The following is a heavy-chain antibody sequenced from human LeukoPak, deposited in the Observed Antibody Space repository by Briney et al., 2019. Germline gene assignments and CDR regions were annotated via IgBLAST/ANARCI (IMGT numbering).Heavy chain of an antibody. CDR2: ISYDGSNK. J-gene: IGHJ4*02. CDR1: GFTFSSYA. V-gene: IGHV3-30*04. D-gene: IGHD6-13*01. Sequence: PGGSLRLSCAASGFTFSSYAMHWVRQAPGKGLELVAVISYDGSNKYYADSVKDRLTISRDNSKNTLYLQMNSLRAEDTAVYYCARGSAAGTFDYWGQGTLVTVSS. CDR3: ARGSAAGTFDY.